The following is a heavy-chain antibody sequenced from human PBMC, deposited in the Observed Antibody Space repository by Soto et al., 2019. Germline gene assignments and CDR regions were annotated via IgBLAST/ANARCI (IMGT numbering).Heavy chain of an antibody. CDR3: ASGSSSWYGDY. D-gene: IGHD6-13*01. Sequence: QVQLMQSGAEVKKPGSSVKVSCKTSGGTFSSYAISWVRQAPGQGLEWMGGIIPIFGTANYAQNFQGRVTITADESTSTAYMELSGLRSEDTAVYYCASGSSSWYGDYWGQGTLVTVSA. CDR1: GGTFSSYA. V-gene: IGHV1-69*12. J-gene: IGHJ4*02. CDR2: IIPIFGTA.